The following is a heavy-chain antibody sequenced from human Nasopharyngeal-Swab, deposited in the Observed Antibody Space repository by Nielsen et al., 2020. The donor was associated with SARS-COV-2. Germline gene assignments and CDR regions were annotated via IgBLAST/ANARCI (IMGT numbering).Heavy chain of an antibody. V-gene: IGHV3-30*04. CDR3: ARALWGSYYYGMDV. J-gene: IGHJ6*02. CDR1: GFTFSSYA. CDR2: ISYDGSNK. D-gene: IGHD7-27*01. Sequence: GESLKISCAASGFTFSSYAMRWVRQAPGKRLEWVAVISYDGSNKYYADSVKGRFTISRDNSKNTLYLQMNSLRAEDTAVYYCARALWGSYYYGMDVWGQGTTVTVSS.